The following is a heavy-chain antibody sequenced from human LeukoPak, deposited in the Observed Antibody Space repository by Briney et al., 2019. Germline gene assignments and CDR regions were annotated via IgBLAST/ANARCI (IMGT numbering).Heavy chain of an antibody. D-gene: IGHD5-12*01. CDR2: LYPGDYVN. CDR3: ARRGYSAYDLDY. V-gene: IGHV5-51*01. J-gene: IGHJ4*02. Sequence: GESLKISCRGSGYSFSTYWVVWVRQMPGKGLEWMGCLYPGDYVNRYSPSFQGQVTLSADKSISSAYLQWSSLKASDTAIYYCARRGYSAYDLDYWGQGTLVTVSS. CDR1: GYSFSTYW.